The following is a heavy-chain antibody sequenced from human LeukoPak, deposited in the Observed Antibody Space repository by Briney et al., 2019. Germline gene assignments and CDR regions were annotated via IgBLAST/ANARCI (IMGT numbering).Heavy chain of an antibody. Sequence: SETLSLTCTVSGYSISSGYYWGWIRQPPGKGLEWIGSIYHSGSTYYNPSLKSRVTISVDTSKNQFSLKLSSVTAADTAVYYCARAIEVGAMTPFDYWGQGTLVTVSS. J-gene: IGHJ4*02. CDR1: GYSISSGYY. V-gene: IGHV4-38-2*02. CDR3: ARAIEVGAMTPFDY. CDR2: IYHSGST. D-gene: IGHD1-26*01.